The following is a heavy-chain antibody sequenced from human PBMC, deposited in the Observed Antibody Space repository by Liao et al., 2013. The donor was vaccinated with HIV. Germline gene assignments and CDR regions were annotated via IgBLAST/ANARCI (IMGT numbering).Heavy chain of an antibody. D-gene: IGHD3/OR15-3a*01. Sequence: QLQLQESGPGLLKPSETLSLMCTVSGGSISSSSHYWGWIRRPPGKGLEWIGSIYYSGNTYYNPSLKSRVTISIDTSKNHFSLKLSSVTAADTAVYFCARGTGPFQHWGQGTLVTVSS. CDR1: GGSISSSSHY. CDR2: IYYSGNT. V-gene: IGHV4-39*07. J-gene: IGHJ1*01. CDR3: ARGTGPFQH.